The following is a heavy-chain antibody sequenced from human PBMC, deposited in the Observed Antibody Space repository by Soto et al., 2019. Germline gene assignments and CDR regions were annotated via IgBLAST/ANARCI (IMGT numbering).Heavy chain of an antibody. CDR1: GGSVSSGSYY. V-gene: IGHV4-61*01. D-gene: IGHD5-18*01. J-gene: IGHJ4*02. CDR3: ARDRGYSYGDFDY. Sequence: SETLSLTCTVSGGSVSSGSYYWSWIRQPPGKGLEWIGYIYYSGSTNYNPSLKSRVTISVDTSKNQFSLKLSSVTAADTAVYYCARDRGYSYGDFDYWGQGTLVTVSS. CDR2: IYYSGST.